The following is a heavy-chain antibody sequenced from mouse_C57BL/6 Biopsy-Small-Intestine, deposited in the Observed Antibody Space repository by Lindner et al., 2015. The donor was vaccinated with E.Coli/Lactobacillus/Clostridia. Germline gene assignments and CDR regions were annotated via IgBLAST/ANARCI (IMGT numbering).Heavy chain of an antibody. D-gene: IGHD4-1*02. J-gene: IGHJ3*01. V-gene: IGHV1-34*02. CDR3: ARVGSETWSTFDI. CDR1: GYTFSAYY. CDR2: INPNNGNT. Sequence: SVKVSCKASGYTFSAYYIVWVRQAPGHGLECMGWINPNNGNTNFGQKYQGRITVAMDRSTNTVHMELNSLRSDDTAMYYCARVGSETWSTFDIWGQGTMVNVSS.